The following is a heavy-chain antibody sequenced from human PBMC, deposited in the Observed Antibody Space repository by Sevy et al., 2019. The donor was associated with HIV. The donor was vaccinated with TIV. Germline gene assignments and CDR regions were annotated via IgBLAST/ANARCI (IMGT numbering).Heavy chain of an antibody. V-gene: IGHV3-11*04. D-gene: IGHD4-17*01. CDR1: EFTISDYSDYH. Sequence: GGSLRLSCAASEFTISDYSDYHMAWIRQAPGKGLECIAYISGSGGTIYYADSVRGRFIISRDNAKKSLYLQMNSLRAEDTAVYYCARDRRNYGGQYFDFWGQGTLVTVSS. J-gene: IGHJ4*02. CDR3: ARDRRNYGGQYFDF. CDR2: ISGSGGTI.